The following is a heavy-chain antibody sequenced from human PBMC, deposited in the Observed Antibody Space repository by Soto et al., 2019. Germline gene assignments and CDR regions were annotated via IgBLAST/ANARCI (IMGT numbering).Heavy chain of an antibody. Sequence: QVQLVESGGGVVQPGRSLRLSCAASGFTFSAYGMHWVRQAPGKGLGWVAVISYDGSNKYYTDSVKGRFTISTDNSKNTLYLQMSSLSAEDTAVYSCAKGFSYSGIDYWGQGTLVTVSS. CDR3: AKGFSYSGIDY. CDR1: GFTFSAYG. V-gene: IGHV3-30*18. J-gene: IGHJ4*02. CDR2: ISYDGSNK. D-gene: IGHD5-18*01.